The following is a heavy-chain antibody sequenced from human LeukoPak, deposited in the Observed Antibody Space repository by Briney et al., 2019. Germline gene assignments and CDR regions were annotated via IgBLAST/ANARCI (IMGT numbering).Heavy chain of an antibody. CDR2: IIPIFGTA. CDR1: GYTFTSYY. D-gene: IGHD6-19*01. V-gene: IGHV1-46*01. CDR3: AREYSSGWDY. J-gene: IGHJ4*02. Sequence: ASVKVSCKASGYTFTSYYMHWVRQAPGQGLEWMGGIIPIFGTANYAQKFQGRVTITRDTSASTAYMELSSLRSEDTAVYYCAREYSSGWDYWGQGTLVTVSS.